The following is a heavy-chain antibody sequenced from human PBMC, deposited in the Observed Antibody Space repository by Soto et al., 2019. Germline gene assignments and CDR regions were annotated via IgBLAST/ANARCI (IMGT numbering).Heavy chain of an antibody. CDR2: ISLYSDGT. Sequence: ASVKVSCKTSGYTLSNYGITWVRQAPGQPLEWLGWISLYSDGTNYAQKFQGRVSMTTDTSTTTAYMELRSLRSDDTAVYYCARVVPGAEAWFGPWGQGTLVTVSS. D-gene: IGHD2-2*01. CDR3: ARVVPGAEAWFGP. J-gene: IGHJ5*02. V-gene: IGHV1-18*01. CDR1: GYTLSNYG.